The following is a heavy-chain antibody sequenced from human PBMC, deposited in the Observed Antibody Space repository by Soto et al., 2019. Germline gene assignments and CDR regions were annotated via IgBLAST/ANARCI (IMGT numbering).Heavy chain of an antibody. J-gene: IGHJ4*02. CDR2: VHNSGRA. CDR1: GASITAYY. Sequence: SETLSLTCAVSGASITAYYWAWVRQPPGKGLEYIGHVHNSGRADYNPSLRSRVTISVDTSRNQFSLHLNSVTAADTAVYYCARSSIAPRLFLYPFDYWGQGTLVTVSS. V-gene: IGHV4-59*08. D-gene: IGHD6-6*01. CDR3: ARSSIAPRLFLYPFDY.